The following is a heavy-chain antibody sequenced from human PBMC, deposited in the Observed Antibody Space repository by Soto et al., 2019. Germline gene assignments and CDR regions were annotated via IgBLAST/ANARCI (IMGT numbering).Heavy chain of an antibody. V-gene: IGHV4-39*01. D-gene: IGHD1-26*01. CDR3: ARRFRVGATISSPYFDY. CDR1: GGSISSSSYY. CDR2: IYYSGST. Sequence: SSETLSLTCTVSGGSISSSSYYWGWIRQPPGKGLEWIGSIYYSGSTYYNPSLKSRVTISVDTSKNQFSLKLSSVTAADTAVYYCARRFRVGATISSPYFDYWGQGTLVTVSS. J-gene: IGHJ4*02.